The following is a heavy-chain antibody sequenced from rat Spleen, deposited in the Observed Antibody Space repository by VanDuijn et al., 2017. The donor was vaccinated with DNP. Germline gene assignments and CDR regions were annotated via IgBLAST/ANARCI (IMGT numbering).Heavy chain of an antibody. Sequence: EVQLVESGGDLVQPGRSLKLSCAASGFTFSNYGMAWVRQAPTKGLELVAYISYFGDNTYSGDSVKGRFTVSRDDATSTLYLQMDSLRSEDTATYYCTRGGTYYFDYWGQGVMVTVSS. CDR2: ISYFGDNT. V-gene: IGHV5-29*01. J-gene: IGHJ2*01. CDR1: GFTFSNYG. CDR3: TRGGTYYFDY.